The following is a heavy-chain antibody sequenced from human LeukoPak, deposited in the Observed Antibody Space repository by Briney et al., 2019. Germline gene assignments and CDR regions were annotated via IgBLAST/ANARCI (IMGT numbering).Heavy chain of an antibody. CDR2: ISGGTT. J-gene: IGHJ4*02. CDR3: SRGSGWLSVY. D-gene: IGHD6-19*01. CDR1: GFTFSSYW. Sequence: PGGSLRLSCAASGFTFSSYWMSWLRQAPGKGLEWIGFISGGTTEYAASVKGRFTISRDDSTSIAYLQMNSLTTEDTAVYYCSRGSGWLSVYWGQGTLVTVSS. V-gene: IGHV3-49*03.